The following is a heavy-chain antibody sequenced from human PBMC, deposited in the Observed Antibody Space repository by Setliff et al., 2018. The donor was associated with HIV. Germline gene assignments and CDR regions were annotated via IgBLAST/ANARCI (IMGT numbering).Heavy chain of an antibody. J-gene: IGHJ4*02. CDR3: ARRTKRLDDYVWGNSRSSYYLDH. CDR2: INPGDSDT. CDR1: GYSFTNYW. Sequence: GESLKISCKVSGYSFTNYWIGWVRQMAGKGLEWMGIINPGDSDTRYSAPFQGQVTISVDKSLNTVHLQWTSLQASDTAMYYCARRTKRLDDYVWGNSRSSYYLDHWGQGTLVTVSS. D-gene: IGHD3-16*02. V-gene: IGHV5-51*01.